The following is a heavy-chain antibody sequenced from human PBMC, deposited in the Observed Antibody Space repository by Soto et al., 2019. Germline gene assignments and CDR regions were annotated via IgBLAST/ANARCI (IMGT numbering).Heavy chain of an antibody. J-gene: IGHJ4*02. CDR1: GGSISSGDYY. D-gene: IGHD3-10*02. CDR3: AREIDEERYGRGVRVTPIGRNFDY. CDR2: IYYSGST. V-gene: IGHV4-30-4*01. Sequence: QVQLQESGPGLVKPSQTLSLTCTVSGGSISSGDYYWSWIRQPPGKGLEWIGYIYYSGSTYYNPSLKSRVTISLDTSNNQFSLKLSSVTAADTAVYYCAREIDEERYGRGVRVTPIGRNFDYWGQGTLVTVSS.